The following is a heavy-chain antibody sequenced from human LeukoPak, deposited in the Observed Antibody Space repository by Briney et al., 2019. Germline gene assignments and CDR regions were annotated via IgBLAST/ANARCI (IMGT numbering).Heavy chain of an antibody. D-gene: IGHD3-22*01. CDR3: AREWGLESSGYYYAY. J-gene: IGHJ4*02. CDR2: ITPIFGTA. CDR1: GGTFSRFT. V-gene: IGHV1-69*13. Sequence: SVKVSCKASGGTFSRFTISWVRQAPGQGFEWMGGITPIFGTANFAQKFQGRVSITADESTSTAFMELSSLRSEDTAVYYCAREWGLESSGYYYAYWGQGALVTVSS.